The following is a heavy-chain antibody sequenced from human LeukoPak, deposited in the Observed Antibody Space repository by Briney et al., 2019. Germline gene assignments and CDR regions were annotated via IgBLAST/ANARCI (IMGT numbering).Heavy chain of an antibody. CDR2: IRYDGNIQ. D-gene: IGHD1-1*01. CDR3: VKRHRTSAPRGLFDS. CDR1: GFSFSNYG. Sequence: GGSLRLSCAASGFSFSNYGMHWVRQAPGKGLEWVSFIRYDGNIQYYADSVKGRFTVSRDNAKNTLYLQMNSLTTEDTAVYYCVKRHRTSAPRGLFDSWGQGTLVTVSS. J-gene: IGHJ4*02. V-gene: IGHV3-30*02.